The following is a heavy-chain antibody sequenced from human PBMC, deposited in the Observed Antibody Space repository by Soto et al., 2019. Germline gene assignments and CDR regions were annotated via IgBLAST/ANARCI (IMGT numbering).Heavy chain of an antibody. D-gene: IGHD3-22*01. J-gene: IGHJ3*02. CDR2: IIPIFGTA. V-gene: IGHV1-69*13. CDR3: ARESASSGYAFDI. CDR1: GYTFTSYD. Sequence: SVKVSCKASGYTFTSYDISGVRQAPGQGLEWMGGIIPIFGTANYAQKFQGRVTITADESTSTAYMELSSLRSEDTAVYYCARESASSGYAFDIWGQGTMVTVSS.